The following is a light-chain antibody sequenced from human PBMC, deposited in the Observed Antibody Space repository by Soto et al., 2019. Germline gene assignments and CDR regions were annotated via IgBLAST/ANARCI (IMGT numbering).Light chain of an antibody. Sequence: IVLTQSPGTLYLSPGERATLSCRASQSVSSSYLAWYQQKPGQAPRLLIYGASIRATGIPDRFSGSGSGTDFALTISRLEPEDAAVYYCQQYANSPYPFGQGTRREIK. J-gene: IGKJ2*01. V-gene: IGKV3-20*01. CDR1: QSVSSSY. CDR2: GAS. CDR3: QQYANSPYP.